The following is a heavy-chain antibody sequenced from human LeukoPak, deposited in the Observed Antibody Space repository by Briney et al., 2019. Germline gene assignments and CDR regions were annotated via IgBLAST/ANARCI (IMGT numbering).Heavy chain of an antibody. V-gene: IGHV4-61*02. J-gene: IGHJ4*02. Sequence: PSQTLSLTCPVSGVSISSGSYSWSWIRQPAEKGLAWIGRIYTSGITNYNPSLKSRVTISVDTSKNQFSLKLSSVTAADTAVYYCARDMITFGGVIGYDYWGQGTLVTVSS. CDR3: ARDMITFGGVIGYDY. D-gene: IGHD3-16*02. CDR1: GVSISSGSYS. CDR2: IYTSGIT.